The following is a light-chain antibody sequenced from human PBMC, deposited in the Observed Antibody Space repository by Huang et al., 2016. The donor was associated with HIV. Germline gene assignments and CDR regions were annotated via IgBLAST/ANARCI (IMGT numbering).Light chain of an antibody. CDR1: QSVSSN. CDR3: QQYNNWPPYT. CDR2: GAS. J-gene: IGKJ2*01. V-gene: IGKV3-15*01. Sequence: EIVMTQSPATLSVSPGERATLSCRASQSVSSNVAWYQHKPGQAPRLLIYGASTRATGIPARFRGSGSGTEFTLTISGLQSEDFAVYYCQQYNNWPPYTFGQGTKLEIK.